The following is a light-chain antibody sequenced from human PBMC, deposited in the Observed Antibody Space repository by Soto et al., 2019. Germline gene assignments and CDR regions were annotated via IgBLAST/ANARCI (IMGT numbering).Light chain of an antibody. CDR2: DAS. Sequence: EIVLTQSPATLSLSPGERATLSCRASQSVSSYLAWYQQKPGQAPRLLIYDASNRATGIPAWFSGSGSGTDFTLAISSLEPEDFAVYYCQQRSNWLYTFGGGTKVDIK. CDR3: QQRSNWLYT. J-gene: IGKJ4*01. V-gene: IGKV3-11*01. CDR1: QSVSSY.